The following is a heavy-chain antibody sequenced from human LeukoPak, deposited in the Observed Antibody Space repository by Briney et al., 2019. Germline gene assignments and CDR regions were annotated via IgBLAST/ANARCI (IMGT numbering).Heavy chain of an antibody. V-gene: IGHV3-48*03. CDR3: AGEGYYYGSGSYYQDY. Sequence: GGSLRLSCATSGFTFSTYEMDWVRQAPGKGLEWVSSIRSSATTIYYADSVKGRFTISRDNAKNSLFLQMNSLRAEDTAVYYCAGEGYYYGSGSYYQDYWGQGTLVTVSS. J-gene: IGHJ4*02. D-gene: IGHD3-10*01. CDR2: IRSSATTI. CDR1: GFTFSTYE.